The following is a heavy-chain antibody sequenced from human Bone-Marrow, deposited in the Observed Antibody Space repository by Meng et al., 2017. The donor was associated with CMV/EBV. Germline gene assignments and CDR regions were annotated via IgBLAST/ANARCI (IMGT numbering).Heavy chain of an antibody. CDR2: ISSSSYI. V-gene: IGHV3-21*01. Sequence: GGSLRLSCAASGFTFSSYSMNWVRQAPGKGLEWVSSISSSSYIYYADSVKGRFTISRDNAKNSLYLQMNSLRAEDTAVYYCARAPSWGRKRSNYDGYYYGMDVWGQGTTVTVSS. CDR1: GFTFSSYS. J-gene: IGHJ6*02. CDR3: ARAPSWGRKRSNYDGYYYGMDV. D-gene: IGHD4-11*01.